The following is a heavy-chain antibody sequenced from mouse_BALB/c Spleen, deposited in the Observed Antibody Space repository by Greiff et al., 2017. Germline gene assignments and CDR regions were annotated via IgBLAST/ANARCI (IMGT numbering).Heavy chain of an antibody. V-gene: IGHV14-3*02. J-gene: IGHJ4*01. CDR2: IDPANGNT. Sequence: EVKLQESGAELVKPGASVKLSCTASGFNIKDTYMHWVKQRPEQGLEWIGRIDPANGNTKYDPKFQGKATITADTSSNTAYLQLSSLTSEDTAVYYCARRYRYDDAMDYWGQGTSVTVSS. D-gene: IGHD2-14*01. CDR1: GFNIKDTY. CDR3: ARRYRYDDAMDY.